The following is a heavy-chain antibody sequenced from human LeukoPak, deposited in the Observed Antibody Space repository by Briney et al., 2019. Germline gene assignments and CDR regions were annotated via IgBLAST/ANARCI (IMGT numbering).Heavy chain of an antibody. CDR1: GFTFSRYW. J-gene: IGHJ5*02. CDR2: INPDGSTT. Sequence: PGGSLRLSCAASGFTFSRYWIHWVRQAPGKGLEWVSRINPDGSTTTYADSVKGRFTISRDNAKNTVYLQVNSLRAEDTALYHCVRVLSGSWDWFDPWGQGTLVTVSS. D-gene: IGHD3-22*01. V-gene: IGHV3-74*01. CDR3: VRVLSGSWDWFDP.